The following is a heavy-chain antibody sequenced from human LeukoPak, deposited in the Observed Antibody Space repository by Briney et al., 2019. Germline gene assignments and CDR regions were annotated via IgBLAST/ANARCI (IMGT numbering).Heavy chain of an antibody. CDR1: GFTFSSYG. CDR2: IWYDGSNK. CDR3: AKDPRGSYSRDYYYYMDV. J-gene: IGHJ6*03. Sequence: PGMSLRLSCAASGFTFSSYGMHWVRQAPGKGLEWVAAIWYDGSNKYYADSVKGRFTISRDNSKNTLYLQMNSLRAEDAAVYYCAKDPRGSYSRDYYYYMDVWGKGTTVTVSS. V-gene: IGHV3-33*06. D-gene: IGHD1-26*01.